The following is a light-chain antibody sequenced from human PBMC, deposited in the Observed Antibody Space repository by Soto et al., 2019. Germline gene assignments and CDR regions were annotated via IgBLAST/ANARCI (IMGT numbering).Light chain of an antibody. V-gene: IGKV3-15*01. Sequence: PQSPATLSVSPGERATLSCRASQNLRSSLAWYQQKPGQAPRLLIYGASTRATGIPARFSGSGSGTEFTLTISSLQSEDFAVYFCQQYNIWPQTFGQGTKVDIK. CDR3: QQYNIWPQT. CDR1: QNLRSS. CDR2: GAS. J-gene: IGKJ1*01.